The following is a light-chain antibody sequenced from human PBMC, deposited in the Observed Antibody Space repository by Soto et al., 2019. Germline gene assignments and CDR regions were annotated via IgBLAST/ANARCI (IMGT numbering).Light chain of an antibody. V-gene: IGKV1-5*01. CDR1: QSISSW. CDR3: QQYNSYPGDT. J-gene: IGKJ2*01. Sequence: DIQMTQSPSTLSASVGDRVTITCRASQSISSWLAWYQQKPGKAPKLLIYDASSLESGVPSRFSGSGSGTELTLTISSLQPDDFATYYCQQYNSYPGDTFGQGTKLEIK. CDR2: DAS.